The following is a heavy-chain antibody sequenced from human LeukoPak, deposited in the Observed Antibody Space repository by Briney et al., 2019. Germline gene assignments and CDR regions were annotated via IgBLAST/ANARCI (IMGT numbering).Heavy chain of an antibody. Sequence: GGSLRLSCAASGFAFSLYGMHWVRQAPGKGLEWVTLIWYDGTNKYYADSVKARFTISRDNSKNTVDLQMNSLRAEDTAVYYCARRSRNSGTFYFDYWGQGILVTVSS. J-gene: IGHJ4*02. V-gene: IGHV3-33*01. CDR2: IWYDGTNK. D-gene: IGHD1-26*01. CDR1: GFAFSLYG. CDR3: ARRSRNSGTFYFDY.